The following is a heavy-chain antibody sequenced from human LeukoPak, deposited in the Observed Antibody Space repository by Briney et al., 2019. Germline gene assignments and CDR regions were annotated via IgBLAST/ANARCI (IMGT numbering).Heavy chain of an antibody. CDR2: ICSGGST. Sequence: GGSLRLSCAASGFTVSSNYMSWVRQAPGKGLEWVSVICSGGSTYYADSVKGRFTISRDNSKNTLYLQMNSLRAEDTAVYYCARVRYDFSYYFDYWGQGTLVTVSS. V-gene: IGHV3-53*01. J-gene: IGHJ4*02. D-gene: IGHD3-3*01. CDR1: GFTVSSNY. CDR3: ARVRYDFSYYFDY.